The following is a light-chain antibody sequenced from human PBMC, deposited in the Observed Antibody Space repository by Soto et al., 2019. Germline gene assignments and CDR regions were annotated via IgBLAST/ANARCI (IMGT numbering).Light chain of an antibody. Sequence: DVVMTQSPLSLPVTLGQPASISCRSSQSLVYSDGNTYLNWFQHRPGQSPRRLIHRVSNRDSGVSDRFSGSGSGADFTLKISRVEAEDVGVYYCMQGTHWPPGTFGQGTKVEIK. J-gene: IGKJ1*01. CDR1: QSLVYSDGNTY. CDR2: RVS. V-gene: IGKV2-30*01. CDR3: MQGTHWPPGT.